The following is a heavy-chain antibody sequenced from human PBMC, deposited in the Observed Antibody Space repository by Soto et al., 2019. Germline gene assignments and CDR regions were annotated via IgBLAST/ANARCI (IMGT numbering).Heavy chain of an antibody. CDR2: ITWNSGST. D-gene: IGHD6-19*01. Sequence: EVELVESGGGVVRPGGSLRLSYAASGFRFDDFGMSWVRQAPGKGLEWVSGITWNSGSTGYADSVKGRFRISRDNAKNSLYLQMDSLRAEDTAFYYCARDGGVAVAVDAFDLWGQGTMVTVSS. J-gene: IGHJ3*01. V-gene: IGHV3-20*03. CDR3: ARDGGVAVAVDAFDL. CDR1: GFRFDDFG.